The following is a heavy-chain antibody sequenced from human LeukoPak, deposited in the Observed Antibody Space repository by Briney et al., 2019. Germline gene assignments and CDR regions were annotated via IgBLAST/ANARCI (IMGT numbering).Heavy chain of an antibody. CDR3: ASEKIFGDQFDY. Sequence: GGSLRLSCVAAGLNFSKTEINWVRQAPGKGLEWVSYISTTGKTIYYGDSVKGRFSISRDNAKNSVSLEMNSLRVEDTAVYYCASEKIFGDQFDYWGQGTLVTVSS. D-gene: IGHD4-17*01. CDR2: ISTTGKTI. J-gene: IGHJ4*02. V-gene: IGHV3-48*03. CDR1: GLNFSKTE.